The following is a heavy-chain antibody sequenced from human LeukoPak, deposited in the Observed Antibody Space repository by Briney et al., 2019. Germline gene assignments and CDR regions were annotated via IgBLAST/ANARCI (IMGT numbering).Heavy chain of an antibody. CDR1: GFTFSSYA. CDR3: AKVLISSWYVHDAFDI. CDR2: ISGSGGST. Sequence: QPGGSLRLSCAASGFTFSSYAMSWVRQAPGKGLEWVSAISGSGGSTYYADSVKGRFTISRDNSKNTLYLQMNSLRAEDTAVYYCAKVLISSWYVHDAFDIWGQGTMVTVSS. J-gene: IGHJ3*02. V-gene: IGHV3-23*01. D-gene: IGHD6-13*01.